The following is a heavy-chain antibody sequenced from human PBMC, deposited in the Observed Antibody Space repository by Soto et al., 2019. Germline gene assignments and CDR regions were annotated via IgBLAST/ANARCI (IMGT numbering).Heavy chain of an antibody. CDR2: IIPIFGTS. D-gene: IGHD1-1*01. V-gene: IGHV1-69*06. CDR1: GGTFSSSS. Sequence: QVQLVQSGAEVKKPGSSVKVSCKASGGTFSSSSISWVRQAPGQGLEWMGGIIPIFGTSNFAQRFQGRVTFTVDKSTTTAYMELSSLRSDDTAFYYCARGFNNTSDVFDLLGQGTLVTVSA. J-gene: IGHJ5*02. CDR3: ARGFNNTSDVFDL.